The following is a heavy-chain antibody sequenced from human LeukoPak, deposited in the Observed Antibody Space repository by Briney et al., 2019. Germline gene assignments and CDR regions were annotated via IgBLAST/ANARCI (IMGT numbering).Heavy chain of an antibody. D-gene: IGHD5-18*01. CDR3: ARAGYSYGSNAVDAFDI. V-gene: IGHV1-69*13. J-gene: IGHJ3*02. CDR2: IIPIFGTA. CDR1: GCTFSSYA. Sequence: SVKVSCKASGCTFSSYAISWVRQAPGQGLEWMGGIIPIFGTANYAQKFQGRVTITADESTSTAYMELSSLRSEDTAVYYCARAGYSYGSNAVDAFDIWGQGTMVTVSS.